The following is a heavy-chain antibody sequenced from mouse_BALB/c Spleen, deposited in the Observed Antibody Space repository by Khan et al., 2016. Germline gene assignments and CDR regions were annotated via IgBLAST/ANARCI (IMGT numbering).Heavy chain of an antibody. Sequence: EVQLVESGPGLVKPSQSLPLTCTVTGYSITSDYAWNWIRQFPGNKLEWMGYISYSGSTSYNPSLKSRISITRDTSKNQFFLQLNSVTTEDTATYYCARSYGYRGFAYWGQGTLVTVSA. J-gene: IGHJ3*01. CDR2: ISYSGST. D-gene: IGHD2-2*01. CDR3: ARSYGYRGFAY. CDR1: GYSITSDYA. V-gene: IGHV3-2*02.